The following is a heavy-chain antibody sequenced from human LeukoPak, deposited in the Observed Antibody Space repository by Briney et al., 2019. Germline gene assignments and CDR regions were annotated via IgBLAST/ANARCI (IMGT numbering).Heavy chain of an antibody. D-gene: IGHD4-17*01. V-gene: IGHV3-23*01. J-gene: IGHJ4*02. Sequence: GGSLRLSCAASGFTFSSYAVSWVRLAPGKGLEWVSTISGSGSNTYYADSVKGRFTISRDNSKNTLYLQMNSLRAEDTAVYYCAKDGGMTTVIYYFDYWGQGTLVTVSS. CDR1: GFTFSSYA. CDR2: ISGSGSNT. CDR3: AKDGGMTTVIYYFDY.